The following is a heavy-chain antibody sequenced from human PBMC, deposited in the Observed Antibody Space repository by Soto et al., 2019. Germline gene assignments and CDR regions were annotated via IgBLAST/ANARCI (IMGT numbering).Heavy chain of an antibody. Sequence: EVQLVESGGDLVKPGGSLILSCAASGFTFSSYAINWVRQAPGEGLEWVSSIGSGGSHIYYANSVKGLFTISRDNANNVLFLQMNSRRADDTAVYYCGRGERDRSDTGVRAWGQGTLVTVST. D-gene: IGHD2-8*02. CDR3: GRGERDRSDTGVRA. J-gene: IGHJ5*02. CDR1: GFTFSSYA. CDR2: IGSGGSHI. V-gene: IGHV3-21*02.